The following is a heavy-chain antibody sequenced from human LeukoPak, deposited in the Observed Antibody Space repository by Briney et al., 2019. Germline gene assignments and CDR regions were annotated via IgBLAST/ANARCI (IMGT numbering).Heavy chain of an antibody. D-gene: IGHD3-16*02. V-gene: IGHV1-8*01. J-gene: IGHJ4*02. CDR1: GYTFTSYD. CDR2: MNPNSGNT. CDR3: ARPYVWGSYRYSDFDY. Sequence: ASVKVSCKASGYTFTSYDINWVRQATGQGLEWMGWMNPNSGNTGYAQKFQGRVTMTRNTSISTAYMELSSLRSEDTAVYYCARPYVWGSYRYSDFDYWGQETLVTVSS.